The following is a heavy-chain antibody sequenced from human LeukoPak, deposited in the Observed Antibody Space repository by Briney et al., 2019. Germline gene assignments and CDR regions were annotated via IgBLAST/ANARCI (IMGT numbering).Heavy chain of an antibody. D-gene: IGHD3-22*01. CDR1: GFTVSSNY. V-gene: IGHV3-53*01. CDR3: ARRGFGSSGYYPR. CDR2: IYSGGST. Sequence: GGSLRLSCAASGFTVSSNYMSWVRQAPGKGLEWVSIIYSGGSTYYADSVKGRFTISRDDAKNSLYLQMNSLRAEDTAVYYCARRGFGSSGYYPRWGQGTLVTVSS. J-gene: IGHJ4*02.